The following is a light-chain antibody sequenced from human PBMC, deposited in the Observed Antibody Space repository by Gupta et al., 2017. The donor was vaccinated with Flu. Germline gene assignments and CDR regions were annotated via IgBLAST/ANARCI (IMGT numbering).Light chain of an antibody. Sequence: QPALTQPASVFGSPGHSITTSCTGTSSDVGNSDYVTCDQQDPGKAPQLLIYDFSNRPSGVSSRFSGSKSGNPASLTISGLQAEDETDYYCSSYTSTTTFYVFGTGTKVTVL. V-gene: IGLV2-14*01. CDR2: DFS. CDR3: SSYTSTTTFYV. J-gene: IGLJ1*01. CDR1: SSDVGNSDY.